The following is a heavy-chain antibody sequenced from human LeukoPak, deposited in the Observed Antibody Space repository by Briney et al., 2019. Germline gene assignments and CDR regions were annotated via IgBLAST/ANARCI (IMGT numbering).Heavy chain of an antibody. Sequence: GGSLRLSCAASGFTFSSYAMTWVRQAPGKGLEWVSAISGSGGYTYYADSVKGRFTISKDNSKNTLYLQMNSLRAEDTGVYYCAIGHGSGWPYCFDYWGQGTLVTVSS. J-gene: IGHJ4*02. CDR2: ISGSGGYT. V-gene: IGHV3-23*01. D-gene: IGHD6-19*01. CDR3: AIGHGSGWPYCFDY. CDR1: GFTFSSYA.